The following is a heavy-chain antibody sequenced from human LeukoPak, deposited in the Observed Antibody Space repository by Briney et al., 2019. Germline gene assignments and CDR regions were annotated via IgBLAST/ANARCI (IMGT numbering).Heavy chain of an antibody. CDR1: GGSISSFY. V-gene: IGHV4-59*01. D-gene: IGHD6-19*01. J-gene: IGHJ4*02. Sequence: SETLSLTCSVSGGSISSFYWSWIRQPPGKGLEWIGYVSYIGSTSYNPSLKSRVTISVDTSKNQISLKLSSVTAADTAVYYCAREAIAVAGTGIDYWGQGTLVTVSS. CDR2: VSYIGST. CDR3: AREAIAVAGTGIDY.